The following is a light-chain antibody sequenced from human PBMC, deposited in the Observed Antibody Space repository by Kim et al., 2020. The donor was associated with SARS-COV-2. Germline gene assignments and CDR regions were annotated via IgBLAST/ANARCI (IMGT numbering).Light chain of an antibody. Sequence: SYELTQPSSVSVSPGQTARITCSGDVLAKKYARWFQQKPGQAPVLVIYKDSERPSGIPERFSGYSSGTTVTLTISGAQVEDEADYYCYSAADNRGVFGTGTKVTVL. CDR3: YSAADNRGV. CDR2: KDS. V-gene: IGLV3-27*01. J-gene: IGLJ1*01. CDR1: VLAKKY.